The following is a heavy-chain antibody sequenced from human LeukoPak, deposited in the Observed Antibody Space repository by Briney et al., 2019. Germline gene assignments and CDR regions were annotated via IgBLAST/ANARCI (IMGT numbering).Heavy chain of an antibody. CDR3: ARAGYTAMGPFDY. J-gene: IGHJ4*02. CDR2: IIPIFGTA. D-gene: IGHD5-18*01. Sequence: GASVKVSCKASGGTFSSYAISWVRQAPGQGLEWMGGIIPIFGTANYAQKFQGRVTITADESTSTAYMELSGLRSEDTAVYYCARAGYTAMGPFDYWGQGTLVTVSS. CDR1: GGTFSSYA. V-gene: IGHV1-69*13.